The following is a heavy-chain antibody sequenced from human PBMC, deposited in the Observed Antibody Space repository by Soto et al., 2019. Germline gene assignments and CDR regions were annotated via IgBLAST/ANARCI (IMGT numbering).Heavy chain of an antibody. J-gene: IGHJ3*02. Sequence: QDQLVQSGGGAVQPGGSLRLSCEVSGIKFDSYGMHWVRQAPGKGLEWVAVISFDGNEKHYADSMKGRFTISRDNSRNTLSLQMNSLRVEDTAVYFCASTAVWKNAFEIWGQGTLVSVSS. V-gene: IGHV3-33*03. CDR3: ASTAVWKNAFEI. CDR1: GIKFDSYG. D-gene: IGHD3-16*01. CDR2: ISFDGNEK.